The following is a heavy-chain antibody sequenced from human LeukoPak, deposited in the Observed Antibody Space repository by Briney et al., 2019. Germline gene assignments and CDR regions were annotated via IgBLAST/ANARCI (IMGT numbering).Heavy chain of an antibody. CDR3: AAVGLYDSSGYYPWYFDY. J-gene: IGHJ4*02. CDR2: IYYSGST. V-gene: IGHV4-59*01. D-gene: IGHD3-22*01. CDR1: GGSISSYY. Sequence: SETLSLTCTVSGGSISSYYWSWIRQPPGKGLEWIGYIYYSGSTNYNPSLKSRVTISVDTSKNQFSLKLSSVTAADTAVYYCAAVGLYDSSGYYPWYFDYWGQGTLVTVPS.